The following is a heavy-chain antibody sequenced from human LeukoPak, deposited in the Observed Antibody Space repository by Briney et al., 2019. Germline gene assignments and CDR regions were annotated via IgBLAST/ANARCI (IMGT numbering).Heavy chain of an antibody. J-gene: IGHJ6*03. D-gene: IGHD3-10*01. Sequence: SETLSLTCTVSGGSISGYYWSWIRQPPGKGLEWIGEINHSGSTNYNPSLKSRVTISVDTSKNQFSLKLSSVTAADTAVYYCARGGRVNYYYYMDVWGKGTTVTVSS. V-gene: IGHV4-34*01. CDR1: GGSISGYY. CDR2: INHSGST. CDR3: ARGGRVNYYYYMDV.